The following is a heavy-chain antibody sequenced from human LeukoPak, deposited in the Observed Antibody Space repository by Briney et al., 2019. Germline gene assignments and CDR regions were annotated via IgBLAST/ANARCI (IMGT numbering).Heavy chain of an antibody. CDR1: GYTFTSYY. J-gene: IGHJ6*02. CDR3: ARSKRITIFGVVIIRSSKNYGMDV. CDR2: INPNSGGT. V-gene: IGHV1-2*06. D-gene: IGHD3-3*01. Sequence: ASVKVSCKASGYTFTSYYMHWVRQAPGQGLEWMGRINPNSGGTNYAQKFQGRVTMTRDTSISTAYMELSRLRSDDTAVYYCARSKRITIFGVVIIRSSKNYGMDVWGQGTTVTVPS.